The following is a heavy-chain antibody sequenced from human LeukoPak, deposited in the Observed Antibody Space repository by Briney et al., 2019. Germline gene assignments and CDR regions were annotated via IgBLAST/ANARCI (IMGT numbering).Heavy chain of an antibody. V-gene: IGHV1-69*13. CDR3: ARGEDWAYDILTGYFDY. D-gene: IGHD3-9*01. CDR1: GGTFSSYA. CDR2: IIPIFGTA. J-gene: IGHJ4*02. Sequence: SVKVSCKASGGTFSSYAISWVRQAPGQGLEWMGGIIPIFGTANYAQKFQGRVTITADESTSTAYMELRSLRSDDTAVYYCARGEDWAYDILTGYFDYWGQGTLVTVSS.